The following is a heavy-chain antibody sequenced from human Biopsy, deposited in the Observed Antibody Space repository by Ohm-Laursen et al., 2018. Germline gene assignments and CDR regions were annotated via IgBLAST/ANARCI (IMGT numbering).Heavy chain of an antibody. CDR1: GYTFTSYG. V-gene: IGHV1-18*01. CDR3: ARARRDGQRDAFDV. CDR2: ITTYNGNT. D-gene: IGHD5-24*01. Sequence: ASVKVSCKASGYTFTSYGITWVRQAPGQGLEWMGWITTYNGNTNYAKKFQDRVTMSADTSTDTASIELRTLRSDDTAVYFCARARRDGQRDAFDVRGQGTMVTVSS. J-gene: IGHJ3*01.